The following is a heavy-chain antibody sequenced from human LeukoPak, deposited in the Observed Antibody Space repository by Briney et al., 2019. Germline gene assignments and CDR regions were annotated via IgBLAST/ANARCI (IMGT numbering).Heavy chain of an antibody. CDR3: ARSQVTWIQLWLDAFDI. D-gene: IGHD5-18*01. Sequence: GGSLRLSCAASGFTFSSYEMNWVRQAPGKGLEWVSYISSSGSIIYYADSVKGRFTISRDNSKNTLYLQMNSLRAEDTAVYYCARSQVTWIQLWLDAFDIWGQGTMVTVSS. J-gene: IGHJ3*02. CDR2: ISSSGSII. CDR1: GFTFSSYE. V-gene: IGHV3-48*03.